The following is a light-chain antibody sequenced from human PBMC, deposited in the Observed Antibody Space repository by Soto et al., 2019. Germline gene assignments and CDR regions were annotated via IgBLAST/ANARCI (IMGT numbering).Light chain of an antibody. CDR3: QQYGSTPRT. Sequence: EIVLTQSPGTLSLSPGERATLSCRSSQSVTNNYLAWYQQKPGQAPRLLIYGASSRATGIPDRFSGSGSGTDLTLSISRLEPEDFAVYHCQQYGSTPRTFGQGTKVDI. V-gene: IGKV3-20*01. J-gene: IGKJ1*01. CDR1: QSVTNNY. CDR2: GAS.